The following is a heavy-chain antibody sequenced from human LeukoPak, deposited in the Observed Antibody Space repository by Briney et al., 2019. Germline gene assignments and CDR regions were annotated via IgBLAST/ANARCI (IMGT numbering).Heavy chain of an antibody. CDR2: IYHGGST. CDR1: GYSVTTLAN. CDR3: ARHVGIGNWFDP. D-gene: IGHD3-10*01. J-gene: IGHJ5*02. Sequence: SETLSLTCTVSGYSVTTLANWGWIRQSPGKGLQWVASIYHGGSTYYNPSLRGRVTISVDTSKNQFSLKLSSVTAADTAVYYCARHVGIGNWFDPWGQGTLVTVSS. V-gene: IGHV4-38-2*02.